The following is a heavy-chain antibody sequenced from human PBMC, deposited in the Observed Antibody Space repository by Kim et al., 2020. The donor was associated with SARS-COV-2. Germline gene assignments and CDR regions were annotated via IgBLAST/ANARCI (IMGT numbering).Heavy chain of an antibody. CDR1: GFTFGDYA. CDR2: ISGGGGNT. V-gene: IGHV3-43*02. CDR3: AKDIRAGLLGQWLDHRYDAFDI. D-gene: IGHD6-19*01. J-gene: IGHJ3*02. Sequence: GGSLRLSCAASGFTFGDYAMHWVRQAPGKGLEWVSLISGGGGNTYYADSVKGRFTISRDNSNNSLYLQMNSLRTEDTALYYCAKDIRAGLLGQWLDHRYDAFDIWGQGAVVTVSP.